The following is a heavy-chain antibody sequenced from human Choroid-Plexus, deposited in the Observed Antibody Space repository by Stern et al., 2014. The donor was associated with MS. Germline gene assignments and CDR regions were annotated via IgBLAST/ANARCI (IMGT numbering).Heavy chain of an antibody. Sequence: QVQLQESGPGLVKPSQTLSLTCTVSGGSISSGGYFWSWIRQHPGKGLEWIGFLYHSGSTYDNPSPKSRLTISVDTSKTQFSLNLSPVTAADTAVYYCARKGAIVPAAIENWFDSWGQGTLVTVSS. CDR1: GGSISSGGYF. CDR3: ARKGAIVPAAIENWFDS. J-gene: IGHJ5*01. D-gene: IGHD2-2*01. V-gene: IGHV4-31*03. CDR2: LYHSGST.